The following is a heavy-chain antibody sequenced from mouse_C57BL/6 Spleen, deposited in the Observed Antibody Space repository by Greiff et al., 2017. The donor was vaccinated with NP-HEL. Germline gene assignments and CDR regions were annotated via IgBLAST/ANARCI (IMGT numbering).Heavy chain of an antibody. V-gene: IGHV1-76*01. Sequence: QVQLQQSGAELVRPGASVKLSCKASGYTFTDYYINWVKQRPGQGLEWIARIYPGSGNTYYNEKFKGKATLTAEKSSSTAYMQLSSLTSEDSAVYFCARSGITTVALFDDWGQGTLVTVSA. CDR1: GYTFTDYY. CDR2: IYPGSGNT. D-gene: IGHD1-1*01. CDR3: ARSGITTVALFDD. J-gene: IGHJ3*01.